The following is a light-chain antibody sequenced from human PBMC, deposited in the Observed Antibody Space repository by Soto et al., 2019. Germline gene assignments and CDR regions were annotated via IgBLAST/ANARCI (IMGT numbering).Light chain of an antibody. CDR2: DAV. J-gene: IGKJ4*01. CDR3: QQRSGRLT. V-gene: IGKV3-11*01. CDR1: QTVHNY. Sequence: ESVLTQSPATLSLSPGERATLSCRARQTVHNYLAWYQQKPGQVPRLLIYDAVRRATGIPDRFSGSVSGTDFTLTINSLEPEDFAVYYCQQRSGRLTFGGGTRVDLK.